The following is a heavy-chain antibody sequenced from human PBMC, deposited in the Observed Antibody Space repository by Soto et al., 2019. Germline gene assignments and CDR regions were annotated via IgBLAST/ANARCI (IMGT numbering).Heavy chain of an antibody. CDR3: ACEPDVGIDWGECNS. CDR2: MYNTGST. V-gene: IGHV4-39*01. J-gene: IGHJ4*02. D-gene: IGHD1-26*01. Sequence: QLQLQESGPGLVKPSETLSLTCTFSGGSISSSGYYWGWIRQSPGQGLEWIGSMYNTGSTPYNPPHKGRVTISDDPAQNKVSLKLSALTAADTAVYYCACEPDVGIDWGECNSWGQGTRVTVSS. CDR1: GGSISSSGYY.